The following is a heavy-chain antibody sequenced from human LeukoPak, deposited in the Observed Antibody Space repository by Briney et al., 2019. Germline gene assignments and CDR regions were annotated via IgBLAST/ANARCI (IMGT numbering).Heavy chain of an antibody. J-gene: IGHJ6*04. D-gene: IGHD3-9*01. CDR1: GGSISSGDYY. CDR2: IYYSGST. Sequence: SETLSLTCTVSGGSISSGDYYWSRIRQPPGKGLEWIGYIYYSGSTYYNPSLKSRVTISVDTSKNQFSLKLSSVTAADTAVYYCARELRYFDWIAYYYYGMDVWGKGTTVTVSS. V-gene: IGHV4-30-4*01. CDR3: ARELRYFDWIAYYYYGMDV.